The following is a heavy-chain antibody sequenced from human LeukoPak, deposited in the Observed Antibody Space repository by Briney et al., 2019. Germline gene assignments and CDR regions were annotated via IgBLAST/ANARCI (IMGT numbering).Heavy chain of an antibody. CDR3: ARVGVAVAGADY. V-gene: IGHV3-23*01. CDR1: GFTFSSYG. CDR2: ISGSGGST. D-gene: IGHD6-19*01. J-gene: IGHJ4*02. Sequence: GGSLRLSCAASGFTFSSYGMSWVRQAPGKGLEWVSAISGSGGSTYYADSVKGRFTISRDNSKNTLYLQMNSLRAEDTAVYYCARVGVAVAGADYWGQGTLVTVSS.